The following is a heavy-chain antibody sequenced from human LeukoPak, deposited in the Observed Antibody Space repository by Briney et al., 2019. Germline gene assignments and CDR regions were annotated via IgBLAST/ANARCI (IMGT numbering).Heavy chain of an antibody. D-gene: IGHD5-12*01. J-gene: IGHJ4*02. CDR3: ARDPYEIVATPYYFDY. V-gene: IGHV3-21*01. CDR1: GFTFSSYE. CDR2: ISSSSSYI. Sequence: GGSLRLSCAASGFTFSSYEMNWVRQAPGKGLEWVSSISSSSSYIYYADSVKGRFTISRDNAKNSLYLQMNSLRAEDTAVYYCARDPYEIVATPYYFDYWGQGTLVTVSS.